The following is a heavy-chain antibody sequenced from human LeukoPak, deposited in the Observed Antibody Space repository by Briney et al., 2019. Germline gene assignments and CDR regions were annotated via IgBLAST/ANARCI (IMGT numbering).Heavy chain of an antibody. V-gene: IGHV7-4-1*02. CDR3: ARIKYYDFWSGYEVGFYFDC. Sequence: ASVKVSCKASGYTFTSYAMNWVRQAPGQGLEWMGWINTNTGNPTYAQGFTGRFVFSLDTSVSTAYLQISSLKAEDTAVYYCARIKYYDFWSGYEVGFYFDCWGQGTLVTVSS. CDR2: INTNTGNP. CDR1: GYTFTSYA. J-gene: IGHJ4*02. D-gene: IGHD3-3*01.